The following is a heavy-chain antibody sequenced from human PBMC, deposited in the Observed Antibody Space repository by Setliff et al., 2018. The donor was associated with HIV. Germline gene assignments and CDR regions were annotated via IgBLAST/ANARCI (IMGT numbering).Heavy chain of an antibody. V-gene: IGHV4-59*01. Sequence: KSSETLSLTCTVSGGSISSYYWSWIRQPPGKGLEWIGDIYDSGRTNYNPSLKSQVSISVDTSENQFSLKLTSVTAADTAVYYCARDRSVPGTYRYFDYWSQGTLVTVSS. D-gene: IGHD2-2*01. CDR1: GGSISSYY. CDR2: IYDSGRT. J-gene: IGHJ4*02. CDR3: ARDRSVPGTYRYFDY.